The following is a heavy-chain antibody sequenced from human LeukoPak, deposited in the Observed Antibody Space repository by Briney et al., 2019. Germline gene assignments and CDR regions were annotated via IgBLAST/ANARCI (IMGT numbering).Heavy chain of an antibody. CDR2: MSVYNGHT. CDR3: ARTPEKHIDY. J-gene: IGHJ4*02. D-gene: IGHD2-15*01. V-gene: IGHV1-18*01. Sequence: GAALRVSSMQSGYTFIIDKISSVRQTLGQGVEWMGRMSVYNGHTDFARNFQDRVTMTADTSTTTAYMELKSLRSDDTAVYYCARTPEKHIDYWGQGTLVTVSS. CDR1: GYTFIIDK.